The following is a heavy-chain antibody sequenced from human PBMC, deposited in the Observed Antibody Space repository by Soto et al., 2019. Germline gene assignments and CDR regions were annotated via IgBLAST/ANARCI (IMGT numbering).Heavy chain of an antibody. V-gene: IGHV3-20*04. Sequence: PGGSLRLSCAASGFTFDDYGMSWVRQAPGKGLEWVSGINWNGGSTGYADSVKGRFTISRDNAKNSLYLQMNSLRAEDTALYYCARDQPPLYYYGSGRVLYYYYGMDVWGQGTTVTVSS. CDR3: ARDQPPLYYYGSGRVLYYYYGMDV. CDR1: GFTFDDYG. D-gene: IGHD3-10*01. J-gene: IGHJ6*02. CDR2: INWNGGST.